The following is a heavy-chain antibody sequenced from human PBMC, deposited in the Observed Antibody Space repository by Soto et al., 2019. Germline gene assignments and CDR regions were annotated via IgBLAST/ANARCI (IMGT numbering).Heavy chain of an antibody. CDR2: TYFRSKWYT. Sequence: SQTLSLTCVISGDSVSSNTAAWNWIRQSPSRGLEWLGRTYFRSKWYTDYAESVKSRMIIDPDTSKNQFSLQLNSVIPEDTAVYYSETIRAAYYGIDVWGQGTTVTVSS. CDR1: GDSVSSNTAA. D-gene: IGHD6-25*01. J-gene: IGHJ6*02. V-gene: IGHV6-1*01. CDR3: ETIRAAYYGIDV.